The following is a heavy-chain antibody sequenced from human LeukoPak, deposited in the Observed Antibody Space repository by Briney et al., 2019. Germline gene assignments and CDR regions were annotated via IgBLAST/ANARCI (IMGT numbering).Heavy chain of an antibody. CDR2: MNPNSGNT. CDR3: ARGLRGYSYGFSVNYYYYGMDV. V-gene: IGHV1-8*01. CDR1: GYTFTSYD. J-gene: IGHJ6*02. Sequence: GASVKVSCKASGYTFTSYDINWVRQATGQGLEWMGWMNPNSGNTGYAQKFQGRVTMTRNTSISTAYMELSSLRSGDTAVYYCARGLRGYSYGFSVNYYYYGMDVWGQGTTVTVSS. D-gene: IGHD5-18*01.